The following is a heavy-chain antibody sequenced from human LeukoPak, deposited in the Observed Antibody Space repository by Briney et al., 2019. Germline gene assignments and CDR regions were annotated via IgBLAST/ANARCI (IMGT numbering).Heavy chain of an antibody. J-gene: IGHJ4*02. CDR1: GYTFTDHY. D-gene: IGHD5-12*01. CDR2: INSNTGGT. V-gene: IGHV1-2*02. CDR3: ARGRSTGYPYYFEY. Sequence: GAPVKVSCKASGYTFTDHYMHWVRQAPGQWLEWMRWINSNTGGTNYAQKFQGRVTITRDTSISTAYMELSRLRSDDTAVYYCARGRSTGYPYYFEYWGQGTLVTVSS.